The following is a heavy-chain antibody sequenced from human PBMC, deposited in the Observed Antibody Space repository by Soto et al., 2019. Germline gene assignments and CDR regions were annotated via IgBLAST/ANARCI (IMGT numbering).Heavy chain of an antibody. CDR3: ARDRSHYDSKDY. D-gene: IGHD3-22*01. J-gene: IGHJ4*02. CDR2: ISAFNGDT. V-gene: IGHV1-18*01. Sequence: GSVKVYFKASGYHFNSYGISLVRQAPGQGLGWIGWISAFNGDTKSSQNVQDRLTMTTDTSTSTACMELRSLTSADTAVYYCARDRSHYDSKDYWGQGTMVTVSS. CDR1: GYHFNSYG.